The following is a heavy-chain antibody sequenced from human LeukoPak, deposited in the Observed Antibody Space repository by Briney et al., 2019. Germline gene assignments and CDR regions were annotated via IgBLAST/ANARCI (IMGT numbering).Heavy chain of an antibody. D-gene: IGHD3-3*01. V-gene: IGHV1-2*02. J-gene: IGHJ6*02. CDR1: GYTFTGYY. CDR3: ARGLRLLEWFYGMDV. CDR2: INPNSGGT. Sequence: ASVKVSCKASGYTFTGYYMHWVRQAPGQGLEWMGWINPNSGGTNYAQKFQGRVTMTRDTSISTAYMELSRLRSDDTAVYYCARGLRLLEWFYGMDVWGQGTTVTVSS.